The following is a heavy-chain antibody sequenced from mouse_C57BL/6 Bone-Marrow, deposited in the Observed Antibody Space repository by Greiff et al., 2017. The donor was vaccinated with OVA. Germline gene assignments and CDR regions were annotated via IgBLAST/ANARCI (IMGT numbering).Heavy chain of an antibody. Sequence: QVQLQQSGPGLVQPSQSLSITCTVSGFSLTSYGVHWVRQSPGKGLEWLGVIWSGGSTDYNAAFISRLSISKDNSKSQVFFKMNSLQADDTAIYYCAGSYYYGSSPLYAMDYWGQGTSVTVSS. CDR1: GFSLTSYG. CDR3: AGSYYYGSSPLYAMDY. V-gene: IGHV2-2*01. J-gene: IGHJ4*01. D-gene: IGHD1-1*01. CDR2: IWSGGST.